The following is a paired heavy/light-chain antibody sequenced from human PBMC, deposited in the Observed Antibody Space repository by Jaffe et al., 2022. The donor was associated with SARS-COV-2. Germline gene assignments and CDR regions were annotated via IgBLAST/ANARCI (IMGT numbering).Light chain of an antibody. V-gene: IGLV2-23*01. CDR1: SSDVGSYNL. Sequence: QSALTQPASVSGSPGQSITISCTGSSSDVGSYNLVSWYQQHPGKAPKVMIYEGSKRPSGVSDRFSGSKSGNTASLTISGLQADDEADYYCCSYAGSTTHVVFGGGTKLTVL. CDR3: CSYAGSTTHVV. J-gene: IGLJ2*01. CDR2: EGS.
Heavy chain of an antibody. CDR2: IYYDGST. CDR1: GGSISSTTYY. J-gene: IGHJ4*02. D-gene: IGHD3-10*01. V-gene: IGHV4-39*01. Sequence: QPQLQESGPRLVKPSETLSLTCTVSGGSISSTTYYWGWIRQPPGKGLEWIGTIYYDGSTYYNPSLKSRITISVDTSRNQFSLKLSSVTAADTAVYYCVRHIAVIRGGFDYWGQGTLVTVSS. CDR3: VRHIAVIRGGFDY.